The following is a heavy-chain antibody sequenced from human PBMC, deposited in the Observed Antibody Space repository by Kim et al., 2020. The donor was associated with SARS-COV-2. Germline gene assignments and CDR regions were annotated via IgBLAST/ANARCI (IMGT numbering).Heavy chain of an antibody. J-gene: IGHJ4*02. D-gene: IGHD6-19*01. V-gene: IGHV4-59*08. CDR3: ARQIGSGGWPTYFDY. Sequence: PPLKGRVTISGDTSKTQFSLKLGSVTAADTAVYYCARQIGSGGWPTYFDYWGQGTLVTVSS.